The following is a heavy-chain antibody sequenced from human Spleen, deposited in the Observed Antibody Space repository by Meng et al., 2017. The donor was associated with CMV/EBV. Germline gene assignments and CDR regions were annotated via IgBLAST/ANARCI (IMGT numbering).Heavy chain of an antibody. Sequence: SETLSLTCTVSGGSISSSSYYWGWIRQPPGKGLEWIGSIYYSGSTYYNPSLKSRVTISVDTSKNQFSLKLSSVTAADTAVYYCARVPTHDFWSGYTYYYYGMDVWGKGPRSPSPQ. J-gene: IGHJ6*01. CDR3: ARVPTHDFWSGYTYYYYGMDV. D-gene: IGHD3-3*01. CDR2: IYYSGST. V-gene: IGHV4-39*07. CDR1: GGSISSSSYY.